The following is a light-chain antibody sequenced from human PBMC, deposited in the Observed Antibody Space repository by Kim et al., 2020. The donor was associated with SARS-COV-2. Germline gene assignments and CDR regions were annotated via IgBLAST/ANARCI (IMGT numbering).Light chain of an antibody. V-gene: IGLV1-44*01. CDR2: GDD. J-gene: IGLJ3*02. CDR1: SSSIGDYP. CDR3: ATWDDNLYGRV. Sequence: QPVLTQPPSVSGNPGQRVTISCSGSSSSIGDYPVSWYQQLPGMAPKLIIYGDDQRPSGVPDRISGSKAGTSATLAISGLQSGDDGDYFCATWDDNLYGRVFGGGTQLTVL.